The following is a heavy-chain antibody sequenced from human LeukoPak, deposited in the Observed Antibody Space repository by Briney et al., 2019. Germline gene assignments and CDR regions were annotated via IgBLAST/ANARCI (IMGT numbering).Heavy chain of an antibody. J-gene: IGHJ3*02. CDR2: IKSKSDGGTT. CDR1: GFTVSSNY. Sequence: GGSLRLSCAASGFTVSSNYMSWVRQAPGKGLEWVGRIKSKSDGGTTDYAAPVKGRFTISRDDSKNTLYLQMNSLKTEDTAVYYCTTAPRGYCSGGSCSYAFDIWGRGTMVTVSS. CDR3: TTAPRGYCSGGSCSYAFDI. V-gene: IGHV3-15*01. D-gene: IGHD2-15*01.